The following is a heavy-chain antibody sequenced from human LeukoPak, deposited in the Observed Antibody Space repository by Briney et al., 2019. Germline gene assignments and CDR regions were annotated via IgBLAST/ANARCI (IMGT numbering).Heavy chain of an antibody. V-gene: IGHV1-46*01. Sequence: ASVKVSCKTSGYSFTSYNLHWVRQAPGQRLEWMGIIKPSGDNTNYAQKFQGRVTITADKSTSTAYMELSSLRSEDTAVYYCARAKAIAVAPFYYYYYMDVWGKGTTVTVSS. CDR3: ARAKAIAVAPFYYYYYMDV. D-gene: IGHD6-19*01. J-gene: IGHJ6*03. CDR1: GYSFTSYN. CDR2: IKPSGDNT.